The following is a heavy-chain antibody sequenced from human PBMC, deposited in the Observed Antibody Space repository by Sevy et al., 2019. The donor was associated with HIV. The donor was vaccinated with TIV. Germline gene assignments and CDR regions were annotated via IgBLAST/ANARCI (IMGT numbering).Heavy chain of an antibody. CDR2: ISYVGSNK. CDR1: GFTFSSYA. J-gene: IGHJ1*01. Sequence: GGSLRLSCAASGFTFSSYAMHWVRQAPGKGLEWVAVISYVGSNKYYADSVKGRFTISRDNSKNTLYLQMNSLRAEDTAVYYCARPIAAAGTYFQHWGQGTLVTVSS. V-gene: IGHV3-30-3*01. D-gene: IGHD6-13*01. CDR3: ARPIAAAGTYFQH.